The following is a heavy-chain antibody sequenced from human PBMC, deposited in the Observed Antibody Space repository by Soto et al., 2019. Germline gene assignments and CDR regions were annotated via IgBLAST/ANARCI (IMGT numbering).Heavy chain of an antibody. V-gene: IGHV3-48*01. CDR3: ARDDSFAFDI. CDR2: IRGTT. CDR1: GFTFTSYS. D-gene: IGHD2-21*01. Sequence: EVQLVESGGGLVQPGGSLRLSCAASGFTFTSYSMNWVRQAPGKGLEWVSYIRGTTHYADSLKGRFTIARDNARSSLYLQMNSLRADDTAVYYCARDDSFAFDIWGQGTMVTVSS. J-gene: IGHJ3*02.